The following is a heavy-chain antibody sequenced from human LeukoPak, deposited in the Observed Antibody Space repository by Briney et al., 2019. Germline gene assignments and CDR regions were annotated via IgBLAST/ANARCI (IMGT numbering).Heavy chain of an antibody. V-gene: IGHV3-33*06. CDR3: AKDLSVGAIYYFDY. CDR2: VWSDGNGK. J-gene: IGHJ4*02. Sequence: PGRSLRLSCAASGFTFSTYGMHWVRQAPGKGLEWVALVWSDGNGKFYADSVKGRFTISRDNSKNTLYLQMNSLRAEDTAVYYCAKDLSVGAIYYFDYWGQGTLVTVSS. CDR1: GFTFSTYG. D-gene: IGHD1-26*01.